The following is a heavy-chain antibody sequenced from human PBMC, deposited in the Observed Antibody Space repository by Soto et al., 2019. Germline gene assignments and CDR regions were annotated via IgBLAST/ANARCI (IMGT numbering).Heavy chain of an antibody. Sequence: EVQLVESGGGSVQPGGSLRLSCVASGITFSGYWMHWVRQVPGKGLVWVARVDSDGSGTSYADPVKGRFTISRDNAKNPLYLQVTRPRVEDTAVYYCATVFEHWGQGIPVTVSS. CDR1: GITFSGYW. V-gene: IGHV3-74*01. CDR2: VDSDGSGT. J-gene: IGHJ4*02. CDR3: ATVFEH.